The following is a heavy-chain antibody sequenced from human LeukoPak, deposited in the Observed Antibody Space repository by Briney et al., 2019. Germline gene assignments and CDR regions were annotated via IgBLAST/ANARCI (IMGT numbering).Heavy chain of an antibody. CDR3: AKDRETTASGTFDY. V-gene: IGHV3-30*18. J-gene: IGHJ4*02. CDR1: GFTFSSYG. Sequence: GGSLRLSCAASGFTFSSYGMNCVRQAPGKGLEWVAVISEDGSNKYYEDSVKGRFTISRDNSNNTLYLQMNSLRAEDTAVYYCAKDRETTASGTFDYWGQGTLVTVSS. CDR2: ISEDGSNK. D-gene: IGHD6-13*01.